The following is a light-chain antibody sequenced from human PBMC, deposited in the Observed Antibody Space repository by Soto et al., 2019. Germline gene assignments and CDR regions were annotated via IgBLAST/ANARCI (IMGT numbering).Light chain of an antibody. V-gene: IGLV2-8*01. CDR3: TSYGGRDNLM. J-gene: IGLJ3*02. Sequence: QSALTQPPSASGSPGQSVTISCTGTSSDIGAYNYVSWFQQHPGEAPKLIISEVNKRPSGVPDRFSGSKSGNTASLTVSGLQAEDEADYYCTSYGGRDNLMFGGGTQLT. CDR2: EVN. CDR1: SSDIGAYNY.